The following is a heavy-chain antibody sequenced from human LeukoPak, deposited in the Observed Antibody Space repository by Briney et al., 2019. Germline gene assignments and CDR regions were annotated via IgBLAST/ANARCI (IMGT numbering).Heavy chain of an antibody. J-gene: IGHJ3*02. CDR2: IYYSGST. V-gene: IGHV4-39*07. D-gene: IGHD3-22*01. Sequence: SETLSLTCTVSGGSISSSSYYWGWIRQPPGKGLEWIGSIYYSGSTYYNPSLKSRVTISVDTSKNQFSLKLSSVTAADTAVYYCASTMIVVVTGAFDIWGQGTMVTVSS. CDR1: GGSISSSSYY. CDR3: ASTMIVVVTGAFDI.